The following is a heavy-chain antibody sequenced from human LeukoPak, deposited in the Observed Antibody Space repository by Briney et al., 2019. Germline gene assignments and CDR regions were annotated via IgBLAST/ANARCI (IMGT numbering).Heavy chain of an antibody. CDR2: INPNSGGT. CDR1: GYTFTGYY. Sequence: SVKVSCKASGYTFTGYYMHWVRQAPGQGLEWMGWINPNSGGTNYAQKFQGRVTMTRDTSISTAYMELSRLRSDDTAVYYCARSTDYHYYYMDVWGKGTTVTVSS. J-gene: IGHJ6*03. D-gene: IGHD2-2*01. V-gene: IGHV1-2*02. CDR3: ARSTDYHYYYMDV.